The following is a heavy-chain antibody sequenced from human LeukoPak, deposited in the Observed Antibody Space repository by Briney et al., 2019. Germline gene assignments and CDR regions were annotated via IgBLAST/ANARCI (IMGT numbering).Heavy chain of an antibody. CDR3: AREGRASGYDFDC. D-gene: IGHD5-12*01. CDR2: INSDGSSI. V-gene: IGHV3-74*03. Sequence: GGSLRLSCAASGFTFSSYWMHWVRQAPGKGLVWVSRINSDGSSITYADSVKGRFSISRDNAKNTLYLQMNSLRVEDTAVYYCAREGRASGYDFDCWGQGTLVTVSS. CDR1: GFTFSSYW. J-gene: IGHJ4*02.